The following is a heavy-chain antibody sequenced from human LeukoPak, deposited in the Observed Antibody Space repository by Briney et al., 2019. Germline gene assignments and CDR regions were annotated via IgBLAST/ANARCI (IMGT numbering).Heavy chain of an antibody. D-gene: IGHD2-2*02. Sequence: APVKVSCKASGYTFTSYGISWVRQAPGQGLEWMGWISAYNGNTNYAQKLQGRVTMTTDTSTSTAYMELRSLRSDDTAVYYCARTDIVVVPAAINYFDYWGQGTLVTVSS. CDR2: ISAYNGNT. J-gene: IGHJ4*02. CDR1: GYTFTSYG. CDR3: ARTDIVVVPAAINYFDY. V-gene: IGHV1-18*01.